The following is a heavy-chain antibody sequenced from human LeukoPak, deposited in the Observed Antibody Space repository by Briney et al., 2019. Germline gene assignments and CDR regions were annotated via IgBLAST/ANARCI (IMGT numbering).Heavy chain of an antibody. Sequence: PGGSLRLSCAASGLTFSSYAMSWVRQAPGEVLEWVSAISGSGGSTYYADSVTGRFTISRDNSKNTLYLQMNSLRGEDTALYFCARGPIMVFGVVVPFPMDAWGKGTTVIVSS. D-gene: IGHD3-3*01. CDR1: GLTFSSYA. CDR3: ARGPIMVFGVVVPFPMDA. CDR2: ISGSGGST. V-gene: IGHV3-23*01. J-gene: IGHJ6*03.